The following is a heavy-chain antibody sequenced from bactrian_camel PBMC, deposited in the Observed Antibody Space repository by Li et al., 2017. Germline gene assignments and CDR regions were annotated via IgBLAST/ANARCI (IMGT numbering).Heavy chain of an antibody. D-gene: IGHD5*01. CDR1: GITYNKC. CDR3: VKGQSELWDFGY. V-gene: IGHV3S61*01. J-gene: IGHJ6*01. CDR2: IGDDGTI. Sequence: HVQLVESGGGSVQPGGSLRLSCVYSGITYNKCMGWFRQSPGKEREGVARIGDDGTISYADSVKGRFTTSRDKAKNTLYLTINSLKTEDTAMYYCVKGQSELWDFGYWGQGTQVTVS.